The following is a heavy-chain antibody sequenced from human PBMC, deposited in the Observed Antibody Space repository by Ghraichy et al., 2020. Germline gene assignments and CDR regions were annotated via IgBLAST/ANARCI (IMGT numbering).Heavy chain of an antibody. CDR3: ARLSRVHSSGWYYFDY. Sequence: ASVKVSCKACGYNFISYALHWVRQAPGQRLEWMGWIIAGNGNTQYAQKFQGRVTITRGTSASTAYMELSSLRSEDTAVYYCARLSRVHSSGWYYFDYWGQGTLVTVSS. D-gene: IGHD6-19*01. CDR2: IIAGNGNT. CDR1: GYNFISYA. J-gene: IGHJ4*02. V-gene: IGHV1-3*01.